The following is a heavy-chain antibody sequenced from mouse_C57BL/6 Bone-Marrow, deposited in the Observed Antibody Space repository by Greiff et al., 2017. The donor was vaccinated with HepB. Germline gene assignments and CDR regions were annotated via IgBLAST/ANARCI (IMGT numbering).Heavy chain of an antibody. V-gene: IGHV8-12*01. J-gene: IGHJ2*01. CDR3: ARSWIGYYDYGLDY. CDR2: IYWDDDK. Sequence: ESGPGILQSSQTLSLTCSFSGFSLSTSGMGVSWIRQPSGKGLEWLAHIYWDDDKRYNPSLKSRLTISKDTSRNQVFLKITSVDTADTATYYCARSWIGYYDYGLDYWGQGTTLTVSS. CDR1: GFSLSTSGMG. D-gene: IGHD2-4*01.